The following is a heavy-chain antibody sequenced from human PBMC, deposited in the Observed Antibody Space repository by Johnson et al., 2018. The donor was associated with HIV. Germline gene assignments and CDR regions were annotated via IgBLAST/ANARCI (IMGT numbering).Heavy chain of an antibody. CDR3: ARDWGLYSSGWYVDAFDI. V-gene: IGHV3-30*19. J-gene: IGHJ3*02. Sequence: QVPLVESGGGVVQPGRSLRLSCAASGFTFSSYGMHWVRQAPGKGLEWVAVIWYDGSNKYYADSVKGRFTISRDNSKNTLYLQMNSLRAEDTAVYYCARDWGLYSSGWYVDAFDIWGQGTMVTVSS. D-gene: IGHD6-19*01. CDR1: GFTFSSYG. CDR2: IWYDGSNK.